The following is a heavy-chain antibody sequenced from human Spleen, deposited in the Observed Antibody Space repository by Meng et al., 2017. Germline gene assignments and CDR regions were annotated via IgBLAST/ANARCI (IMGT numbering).Heavy chain of an antibody. CDR1: GVTFSDYY. D-gene: IGHD3-22*01. V-gene: IGHV3-11*01. Sequence: GESLKISCAVSGVTFSDYYMSWIRQAPGKGLEWVSYISSSGSTIYYADSVKGRFTISRDNAKNSLYLQMNSLRAEDTAVYYCARSPEYDSSALYYYYGMDVWGQGTTVTVSS. CDR2: ISSSGSTI. J-gene: IGHJ6*02. CDR3: ARSPEYDSSALYYYYGMDV.